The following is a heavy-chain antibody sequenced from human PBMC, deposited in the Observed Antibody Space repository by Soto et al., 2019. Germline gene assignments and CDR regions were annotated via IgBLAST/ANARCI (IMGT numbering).Heavy chain of an antibody. CDR2: IWYDGSNT. J-gene: IGHJ4*02. D-gene: IGHD1-1*01. CDR3: ARWTGDDRGGSWDF. CDR1: GFTFSRNG. V-gene: IGHV3-33*01. Sequence: QVQLVESGGGVVQPGTSLRLSCAASGFTFSRNGMHWVRQAPGKGLEWVAVIWYDGSNTNHADSVRGRFTISRDNSKNTLSLQMTSLRVEDTALYYCARWTGDDRGGSWDFWGQGTLVTVSS.